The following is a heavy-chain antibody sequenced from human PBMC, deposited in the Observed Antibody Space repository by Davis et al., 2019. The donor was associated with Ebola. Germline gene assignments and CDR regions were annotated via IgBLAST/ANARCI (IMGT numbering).Heavy chain of an antibody. V-gene: IGHV3-21*01. Sequence: GESLKISCAASGFSFSRYWMHWVRQPPGGGLEWVASIKSDVSYIYYAASVRGRFTVSRDNAKNSLYLQLDSLRVEDTGVYYCVRSDFWSGPAGFYGMDVWGQGITVTVSS. D-gene: IGHD3-3*01. CDR2: IKSDVSYI. J-gene: IGHJ6*02. CDR1: GFSFSRYW. CDR3: VRSDFWSGPAGFYGMDV.